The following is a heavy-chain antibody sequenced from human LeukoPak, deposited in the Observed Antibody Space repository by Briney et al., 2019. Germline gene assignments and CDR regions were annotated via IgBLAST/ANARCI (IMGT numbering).Heavy chain of an antibody. CDR2: ISKDGSDK. CDR3: ARDLLVTTYYYYGMDV. V-gene: IGHV3-30-3*01. CDR1: GFTFSDYA. Sequence: GRSLRLSCAASGFTFSDYAMHWVRQAPGKGLEWVAVISKDGSDKYYPGSVRGRFTISRDNSKNTLYLQMNSLRAEDTAVYYCARDLLVTTYYYYGMDVWGQGTTVTVSS. D-gene: IGHD4-11*01. J-gene: IGHJ6*02.